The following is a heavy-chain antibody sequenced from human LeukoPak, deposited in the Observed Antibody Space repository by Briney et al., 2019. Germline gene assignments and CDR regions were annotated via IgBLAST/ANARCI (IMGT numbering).Heavy chain of an antibody. V-gene: IGHV3-74*01. CDR2: INTDGSTT. CDR1: GFTFSNGW. D-gene: IGHD1-26*01. CDR3: ARGRGGSYHY. Sequence: PGGSLRLSCAASGFTFSNGWMHWVRQAPGKGLVWVSRINTDGSTTTYADSVKGRFTISRDNAKNTLYLQMNSLRVEDTAVYYCARGRGGSYHYWGQGTLVTASS. J-gene: IGHJ4*02.